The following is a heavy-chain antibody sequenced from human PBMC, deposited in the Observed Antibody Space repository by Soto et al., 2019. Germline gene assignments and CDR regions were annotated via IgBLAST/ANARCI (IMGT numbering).Heavy chain of an antibody. CDR3: ARGRMRTPYYYYYYGMDA. V-gene: IGHV4-61*01. CDR1: GGSVSSGSYY. CDR2: IYHSGST. D-gene: IGHD2-15*01. Sequence: PSETLSLTCTVSGGSVSSGSYYWSWIRQPPGKGLEWIGYIYHSGSTYYNPSLKSRVTISVDRSKNQFSLKLSSVTAADTAVYYCARGRMRTPYYYYYYGMDAWGQGTTVTGSS. J-gene: IGHJ6*02.